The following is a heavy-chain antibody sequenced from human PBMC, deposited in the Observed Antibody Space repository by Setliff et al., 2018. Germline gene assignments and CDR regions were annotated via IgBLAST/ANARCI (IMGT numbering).Heavy chain of an antibody. J-gene: IGHJ4*02. CDR3: TKDSNGEFADY. CDR1: GFSFSSYA. D-gene: IGHD1-1*01. Sequence: GGSLRLSCITSGFSFSSYAMTWVRQAPGKGLEWVSVISGSGGNTYYADSVKGRFTISRDKSTKTLYLQMNSLRADDTAEYYCTKDSNGEFADYWGQGTLVTVSS. CDR2: ISGSGGNT. V-gene: IGHV3-23*01.